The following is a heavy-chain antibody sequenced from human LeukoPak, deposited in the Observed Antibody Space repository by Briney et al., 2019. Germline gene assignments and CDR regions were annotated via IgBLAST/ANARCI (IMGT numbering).Heavy chain of an antibody. CDR1: GYTFTSYG. CDR2: ISAYNGNT. J-gene: IGHJ6*02. V-gene: IGHV1-18*01. Sequence: GASVKVSCKASGYTFTSYGISWVRQAPGQGLEWMGWISAYNGNTNYAQKFQGRVTITADKSTSTAYMELSSLRSEDTAVYYCARGLVRGVIPRDYVWGDGMDVWGQGTTVTVSS. D-gene: IGHD3-10*01. CDR3: ARGLVRGVIPRDYVWGDGMDV.